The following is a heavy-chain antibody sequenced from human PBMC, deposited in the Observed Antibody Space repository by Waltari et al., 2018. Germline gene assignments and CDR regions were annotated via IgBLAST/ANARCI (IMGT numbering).Heavy chain of an antibody. CDR3: ARDPPGVAAAGPGRG. J-gene: IGHJ4*02. V-gene: IGHV3-66*02. D-gene: IGHD6-25*01. CDR1: GTPVGTTA. CDR2: IYSSGST. Sequence: EVQLVESGGGLVQPGGSGRPPGAASGTPVGTTAMSWVRQAPGKGLELISLIYSSGSTYYADSVKGRFTISRDNSKNTLYLQMNSLRSEDTAVYFCARDPPGVAAAGPGRGWGQGTLVTVSS.